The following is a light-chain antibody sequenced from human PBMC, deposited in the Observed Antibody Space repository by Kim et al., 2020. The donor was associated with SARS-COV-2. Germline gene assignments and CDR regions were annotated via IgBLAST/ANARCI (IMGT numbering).Light chain of an antibody. Sequence: DIQMTQSPSSLSASVGDRVTITCQASQDISNYLNWYQRKPGKAPKLLIYDASNLETGVPSRFSGSGSGTDFTFTISSLQPEDIATYYCQQYDNLPYTFGQGTKLE. V-gene: IGKV1-33*01. J-gene: IGKJ2*01. CDR3: QQYDNLPYT. CDR1: QDISNY. CDR2: DAS.